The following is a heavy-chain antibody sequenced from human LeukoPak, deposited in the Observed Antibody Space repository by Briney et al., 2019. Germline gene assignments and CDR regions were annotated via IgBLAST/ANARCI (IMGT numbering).Heavy chain of an antibody. CDR3: ARRKARAWFDP. J-gene: IGHJ5*02. V-gene: IGHV4-31*03. CDR2: TYYSGNT. Sequence: SETLSLTCTVSGVSINSDGYYWIWIRQHPGKGLEWIAYTYYSGNTYYNPSLKSRVTISVDTSENHVSLKLSSVTAADTAVYYCARRKARAWFDPWGQGTLVTVSS. CDR1: GVSINSDGYY.